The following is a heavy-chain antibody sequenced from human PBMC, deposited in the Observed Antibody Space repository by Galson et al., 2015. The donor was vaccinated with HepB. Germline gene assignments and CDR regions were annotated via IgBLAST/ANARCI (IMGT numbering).Heavy chain of an antibody. V-gene: IGHV3-23*01. CDR2: ISGSGGST. Sequence: SLRLSCAASGFTFSSYAMSWVRQAPGKGLEWVSAISGSGGSTYYADSVKGRFTISRDNSENTLYLQMNSLRAEDTAVYYCAKDGGDIVVVPAARFDYWGQGTLVTVSS. CDR3: AKDGGDIVVVPAARFDY. J-gene: IGHJ4*02. CDR1: GFTFSSYA. D-gene: IGHD2-2*01.